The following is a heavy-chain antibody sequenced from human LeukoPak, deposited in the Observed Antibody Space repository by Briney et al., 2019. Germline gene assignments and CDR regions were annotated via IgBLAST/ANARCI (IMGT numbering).Heavy chain of an antibody. CDR2: IYIDGTT. CDR1: GFIVSHNY. D-gene: IGHD6-13*01. J-gene: IGHJ4*02. Sequence: GGSLRLSCAASGFIVSHNYMTWVRQAPGKGLEWISVIYIDGTTYYADSVKGRFTISRDQANNTLYLQMNTLRDEDTAVYYCARGPRYSFYWGQGTLVSVST. CDR3: ARGPRYSFY. V-gene: IGHV3-53*01.